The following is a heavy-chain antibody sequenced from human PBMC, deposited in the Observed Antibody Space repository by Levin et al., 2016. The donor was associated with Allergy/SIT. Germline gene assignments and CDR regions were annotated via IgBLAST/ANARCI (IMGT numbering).Heavy chain of an antibody. D-gene: IGHD3-3*01. J-gene: IGHJ6*02. CDR3: ARYSGIFGYGMDV. CDR2: IYYSGST. V-gene: IGHV4-59*01. Sequence: WIRQPPGKGLEWIGYIYYSGSTNYNPSLKSRVTISVDTSKNQFSLKLSSVTAADTAVYYCARYSGIFGYGMDVWGQGTTVTVSS.